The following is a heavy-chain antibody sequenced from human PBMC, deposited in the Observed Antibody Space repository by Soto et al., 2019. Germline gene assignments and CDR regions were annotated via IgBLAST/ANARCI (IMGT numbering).Heavy chain of an antibody. V-gene: IGHV3-23*01. CDR3: ATPPTSRYCSGGSCYSPFDY. Sequence: PGGSLRLSCAASGFTFSSYAMSWVRQAPGKGLEWVSAISGSGGSTYYADSVKGRFTISRDNSKNTLYLQMNSLRAEDTAVYYCATPPTSRYCSGGSCYSPFDYWGQGTLVTVSS. CDR1: GFTFSSYA. J-gene: IGHJ4*02. CDR2: ISGSGGST. D-gene: IGHD2-15*01.